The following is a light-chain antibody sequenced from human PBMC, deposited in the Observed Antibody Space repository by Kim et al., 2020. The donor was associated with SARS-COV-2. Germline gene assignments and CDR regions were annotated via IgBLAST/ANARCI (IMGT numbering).Light chain of an antibody. CDR1: GSNIGSDK. V-gene: IGLV1-47*01. CDR3: ATWDDSLNGRV. CDR2: RND. J-gene: IGLJ3*02. Sequence: GQRVTISCSGSGSNIGSDKVYWYQQLPGTTPKLLIYRNDQRPSGVPDRFSGSKSGTSASLAISGLRSEDEALYYCATWDDSLNGRVFGGGTQLTVL.